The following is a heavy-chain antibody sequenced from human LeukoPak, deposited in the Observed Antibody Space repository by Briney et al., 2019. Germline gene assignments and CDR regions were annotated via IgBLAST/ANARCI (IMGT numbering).Heavy chain of an antibody. J-gene: IGHJ4*02. V-gene: IGHV4-59*01. Sequence: SETLSLTCTVSGDSISTYYWSWIRQPPGKGLEWIGYMYYSGCTNYNPSLKSRVTVSVDTSKNQFSLKVSSVTAADTAVYYCARGATQFDYWGQGTLVTVSS. CDR3: ARGATQFDY. CDR2: MYYSGCT. CDR1: GDSISTYY. D-gene: IGHD5-12*01.